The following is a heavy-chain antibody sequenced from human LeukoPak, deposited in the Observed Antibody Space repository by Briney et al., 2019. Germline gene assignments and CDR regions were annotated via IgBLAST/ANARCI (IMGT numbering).Heavy chain of an antibody. CDR3: ASGLYSGSYHDAFDI. V-gene: IGHV5-51*01. Sequence: GESLKISCKGSGCSFTSYWIGWVRQMPGKGLEWMGIIYPGDSDTRYSPSFQGQVTISADKSISTAYLQWSSLKASDTAMYYCASGLYSGSYHDAFDIWGQGTMVTVSS. CDR1: GCSFTSYW. J-gene: IGHJ3*02. D-gene: IGHD1-26*01. CDR2: IYPGDSDT.